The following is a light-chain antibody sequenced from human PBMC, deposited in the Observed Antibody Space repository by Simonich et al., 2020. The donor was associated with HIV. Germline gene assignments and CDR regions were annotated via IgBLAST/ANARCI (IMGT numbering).Light chain of an antibody. CDR1: SRAVGGYNY. J-gene: IGLJ2*01. CDR3: SSYTSSSTVV. Sequence: QSALTQPASGFGSLGNSITISCTGTSRAVGGYNYVSWYQQHTGKAPKLSIYDVSKRPSGVSNRCSGSKSGNTASLTISGLQAEDEADYYCSSYTSSSTVVFGGGTKLTVL. CDR2: DVS. V-gene: IGLV2-14*03.